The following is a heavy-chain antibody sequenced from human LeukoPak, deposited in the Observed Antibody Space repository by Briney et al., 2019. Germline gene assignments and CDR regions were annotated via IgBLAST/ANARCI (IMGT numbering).Heavy chain of an antibody. CDR2: ISGSGGST. D-gene: IGHD3-22*01. CDR1: GFTFSSYA. V-gene: IGHV3-23*01. J-gene: IGHJ3*02. Sequence: GGSLRLSCAASGFTFSSYAMSWVRQAPGKGLEWVSAISGSGGSTYYTDSVKGRFTISRDNSKNTLYLQMNSLRAEDTAVYYCAKAITMIVVISAFDIWGQGTMVTVSS. CDR3: AKAITMIVVISAFDI.